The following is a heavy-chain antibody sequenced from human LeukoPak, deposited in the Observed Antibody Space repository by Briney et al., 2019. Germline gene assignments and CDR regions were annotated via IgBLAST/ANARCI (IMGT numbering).Heavy chain of an antibody. CDR2: ISYIGST. D-gene: IGHD4-17*01. CDR1: TDSFSSHY. J-gene: IGHJ3*02. V-gene: IGHV4-59*11. CDR3: ARDVVTVTKGFDI. Sequence: VKPSETLSLTCAVSTDSFSSHYWTWIRQPPGKGLEWIGYISYIGSTNYNPSLKSRVTISIDTSKNQFSLRLSSETAADTAVYYCARDVVTVTKGFDIWGQGTMVSVSS.